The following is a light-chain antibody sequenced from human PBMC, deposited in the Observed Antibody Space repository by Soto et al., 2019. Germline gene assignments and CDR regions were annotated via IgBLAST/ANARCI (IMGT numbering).Light chain of an antibody. CDR1: QSVSSY. V-gene: IGKV3-11*01. CDR2: DAS. Sequence: EIVLTQSPATLSLSPGERATLSCRASQSVSSYLAWYQQKPGQAPRLLLYDASTRATGIPARFSGSGSGTDFTLTISSLEPEDFAVYYCQQHSNWPVTFGGGTKVEIK. CDR3: QQHSNWPVT. J-gene: IGKJ4*01.